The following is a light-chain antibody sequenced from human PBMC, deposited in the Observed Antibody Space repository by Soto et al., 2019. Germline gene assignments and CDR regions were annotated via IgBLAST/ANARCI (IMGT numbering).Light chain of an antibody. CDR2: GTS. Sequence: EIALTQSPGTLSLSPGERATLSCRASQSVSSSSFAWYQQKPGQAPRLLIYGTSSRATGMPDRFSGSGSGTNFTLTIIRLEPEDFAVYYCQQYRSSAPYTFGQGTKLEIK. J-gene: IGKJ2*01. CDR3: QQYRSSAPYT. CDR1: QSVSSSS. V-gene: IGKV3-20*01.